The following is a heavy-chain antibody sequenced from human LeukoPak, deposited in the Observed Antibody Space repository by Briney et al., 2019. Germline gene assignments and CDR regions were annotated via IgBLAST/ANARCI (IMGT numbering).Heavy chain of an antibody. CDR2: LSHSGSI. Sequence: SETLSLTCAVSGYSISSGRYWGWVRQPPGKGLEWIGSLSHSGSIYYNPSLESRVTKSVDTSKNQFSLRLSSVTAADTAVYYCVRQRYVYGYCDSWGPGTLVTVSS. J-gene: IGHJ4*02. CDR3: VRQRYVYGYCDS. D-gene: IGHD3-22*01. V-gene: IGHV4-38-2*01. CDR1: GYSISSGRY.